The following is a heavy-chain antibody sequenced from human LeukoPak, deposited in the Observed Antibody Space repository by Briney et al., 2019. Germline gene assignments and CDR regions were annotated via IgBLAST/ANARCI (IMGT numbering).Heavy chain of an antibody. V-gene: IGHV4-39*07. CDR1: GGSISSSSYY. D-gene: IGHD5-18*01. J-gene: IGHJ6*03. CDR2: IYYSGST. CDR3: ARTTEGGYTYGYFYYYYMDV. Sequence: SETLSLTCTVSGGSISSSSYYWGWIRQPPGKGLEWIGSIYYSGSTNYNPSLKSRVTISVDTSKNQFSLKLSSVTAADTAVYYCARTTEGGYTYGYFYYYYMDVWGKGTTVTISS.